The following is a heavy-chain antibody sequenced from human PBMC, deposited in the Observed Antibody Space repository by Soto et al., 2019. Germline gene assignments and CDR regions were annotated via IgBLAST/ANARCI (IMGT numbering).Heavy chain of an antibody. CDR3: ARDKITGLFDY. D-gene: IGHD2-8*02. CDR2: IYHSGST. CDR1: GGSISSSYW. Sequence: SETLCLTYAVSGGSISSSYWWSWVRQPPGKGLEWIGEIYHSGSTNYNPSLKSRVTISVDTSKNQFSLKLTSVTAADTAVYYCARDKITGLFDYWGQATLVTVSS. J-gene: IGHJ4*02. V-gene: IGHV4-4*02.